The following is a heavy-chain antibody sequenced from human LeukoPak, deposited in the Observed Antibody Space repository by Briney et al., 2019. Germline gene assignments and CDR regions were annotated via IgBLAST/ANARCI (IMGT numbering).Heavy chain of an antibody. J-gene: IGHJ3*02. CDR1: GFTFSSYW. D-gene: IGHD1-26*01. V-gene: IGHV3-7*01. Sequence: GGSLRLSCAASGFTFSSYWMSWVRQAPGKGLEWVANIKQDGSEKYYVDSVKGRFTISRDNAKNSLYLQMNILRAEDTAVYYCAREWELPDAFDIGDQGQIVTVSS. CDR2: IKQDGSEK. CDR3: AREWELPDAFDI.